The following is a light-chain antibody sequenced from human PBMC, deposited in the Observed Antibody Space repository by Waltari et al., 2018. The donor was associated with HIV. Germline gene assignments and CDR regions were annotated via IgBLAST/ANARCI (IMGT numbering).Light chain of an antibody. CDR2: GNN. J-gene: IGLJ2*01. Sequence: QPVLSQAPSASGAPGQRIVISCSGDLSNIGRNAVSWYQHSPGSAPRLLIDGNNERPSEVPDRFSGSKSGSSASLAISGLQSEDEGDYFCAAWDDGLSGVIFGGGTRLTV. CDR1: LSNIGRNA. V-gene: IGLV1-47*01. CDR3: AAWDDGLSGVI.